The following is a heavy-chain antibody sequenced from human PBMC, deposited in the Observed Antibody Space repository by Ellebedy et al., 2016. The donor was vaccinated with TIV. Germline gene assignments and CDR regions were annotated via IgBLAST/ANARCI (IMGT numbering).Heavy chain of an antibody. CDR2: IYQDGSVQ. Sequence: PGGSLRLSRAATGFSFRSYWMSWVRQAPGKGLEWVANIYQDGSVQYYLDSLKGRFTISRDNAINSLFLQMNSLRAGDTAVYYCARRGSYGDYAVQVNSWFDRWGRGTLVTVSS. CDR1: GFSFRSYW. D-gene: IGHD4-17*01. J-gene: IGHJ5*02. V-gene: IGHV3-7*01. CDR3: ARRGSYGDYAVQVNSWFDR.